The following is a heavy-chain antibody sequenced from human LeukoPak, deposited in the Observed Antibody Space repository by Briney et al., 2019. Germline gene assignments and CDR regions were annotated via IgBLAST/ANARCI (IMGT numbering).Heavy chain of an antibody. V-gene: IGHV4-59*08. CDR3: ARLTLDPRGDYMDV. CDR2: IYYSGST. J-gene: IGHJ6*03. D-gene: IGHD3/OR15-3a*01. Sequence: SETLSLTCTVSGGSISSYYWSWIRQPPGKGLEWIGYIYYSGSTNYNPSLKSRVTISVDTSKNQFSLKLSSVTAADTAVYYCARLTLDPRGDYMDVWGKGTTVTVSS. CDR1: GGSISSYY.